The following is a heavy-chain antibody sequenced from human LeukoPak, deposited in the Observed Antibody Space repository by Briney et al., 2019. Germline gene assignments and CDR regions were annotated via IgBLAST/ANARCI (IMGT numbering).Heavy chain of an antibody. J-gene: IGHJ4*02. CDR2: ISGSGGST. CDR3: AKDFHPGVVPAAIFDY. Sequence: GGSLRLSCAASGFTFSSYAMSWVRQAPGKGLEWVSAISGSGGSTYYADSVKRRFTISRDNSKNTLYLQMNSLRAEDTAVYYCAKDFHPGVVPAAIFDYWGQGTLVTVSS. CDR1: GFTFSSYA. V-gene: IGHV3-23*01. D-gene: IGHD2-2*01.